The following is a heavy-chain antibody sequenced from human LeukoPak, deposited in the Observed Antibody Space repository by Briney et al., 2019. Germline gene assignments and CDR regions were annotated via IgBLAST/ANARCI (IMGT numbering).Heavy chain of an antibody. CDR3: ANLRPPRTMTFDY. CDR2: IRYDGSNK. Sequence: GGSLRLSCAASGFTFSSYGMHWVRQAPGKGLEWVAFIRYDGSNKYYADSVKGRFTISRDNSKNTLYLQMNSLRAEDTAVYYCANLRPPRTMTFDYWGQGTLVTVSS. D-gene: IGHD3-22*01. CDR1: GFTFSSYG. J-gene: IGHJ4*02. V-gene: IGHV3-30*02.